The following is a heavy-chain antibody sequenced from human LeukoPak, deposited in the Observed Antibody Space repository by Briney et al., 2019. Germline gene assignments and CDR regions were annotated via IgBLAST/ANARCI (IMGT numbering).Heavy chain of an antibody. D-gene: IGHD6-19*01. Sequence: SETLSLTCTVSGGSISSYYWSWIRQPPGKGLEWIRYIYYSGSTNYNPSLKSRVTISVDTSKNQFSLKLSSVTAADTAVYYCASRREQWLGFDYWGQGTLVTVSS. CDR1: GGSISSYY. J-gene: IGHJ4*02. CDR2: IYYSGST. CDR3: ASRREQWLGFDY. V-gene: IGHV4-59*08.